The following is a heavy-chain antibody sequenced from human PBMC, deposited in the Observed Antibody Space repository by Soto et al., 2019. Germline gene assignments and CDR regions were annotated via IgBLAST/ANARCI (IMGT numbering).Heavy chain of an antibody. CDR1: EDTFRNYA. CDR3: ASTKYDSTAYYYWYLGL. D-gene: IGHD3-22*01. CDR2: IIPIFGTA. J-gene: IGHJ2*01. Sequence: QVELVQSGAEVKKPGSSVKVSCQASEDTFRNYAISWVRQAPGQALEWMGGIIPIFGTANYAQKFQGRVTISADTSADTVYLELSSLRSEYTAVYYCASTKYDSTAYYYWYLGLWGRGTLVTVSS. V-gene: IGHV1-69*06.